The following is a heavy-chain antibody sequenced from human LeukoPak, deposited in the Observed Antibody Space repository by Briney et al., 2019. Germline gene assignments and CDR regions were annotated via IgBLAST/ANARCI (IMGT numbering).Heavy chain of an antibody. D-gene: IGHD3-10*01. CDR2: ISSNGGST. CDR1: GFTFRSYA. J-gene: IGHJ6*03. CDR3: TKTIRGVGYYMDV. V-gene: IGHV3-64*01. Sequence: GGSLRLSCAASGFTFRSYAMHWVRQAPGKGLEYVSTISSNGGSTYYANSVKGRFTISRDNSKNTLYLQMGSLRAEDMAVYYCTKTIRGVGYYMDVWGKGTTVTVSS.